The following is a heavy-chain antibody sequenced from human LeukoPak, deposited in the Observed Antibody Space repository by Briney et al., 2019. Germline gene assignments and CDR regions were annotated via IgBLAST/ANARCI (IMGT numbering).Heavy chain of an antibody. V-gene: IGHV3-23*01. D-gene: IGHD5-24*01. J-gene: IGHJ4*02. CDR1: GFTFSSYA. CDR2: ISGSGGST. CDR3: AKDSGDGYTNHALFDY. Sequence: GGSLRLSCAASGFTFSSYAMSWVHQAPGKWLEWVSAISGSGGSTYYADSVKGRFTISRDNSKNTLYLQMNSLRADDTAVYYCAKDSGDGYTNHALFDYWGQRALVTVSS.